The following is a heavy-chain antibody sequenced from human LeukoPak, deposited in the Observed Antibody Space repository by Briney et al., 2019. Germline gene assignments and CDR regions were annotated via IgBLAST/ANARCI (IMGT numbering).Heavy chain of an antibody. CDR1: GGSFSGYY. Sequence: SETLSLTCAVYGGSFSGYYWSWIRQPPGKGLEWIGEINHSGSTNYNPSLKSQVTISVDTSKNQFSLKLSSVTAADTAVYYCASLDTAKSRFDYWGQGTLVTVSS. CDR3: ASLDTAKSRFDY. J-gene: IGHJ4*02. CDR2: INHSGST. V-gene: IGHV4-34*01. D-gene: IGHD5-18*01.